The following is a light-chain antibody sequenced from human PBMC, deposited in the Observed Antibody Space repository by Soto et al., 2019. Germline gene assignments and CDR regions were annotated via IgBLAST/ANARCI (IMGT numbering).Light chain of an antibody. J-gene: IGKJ1*01. V-gene: IGKV1-5*03. CDR1: QNINIW. CDR3: QQYNGLPTWT. Sequence: DLPMTQSPSTLSASVGDRVTITCRASQNINIWLAWYPQKPGTAPKLLIYKASTLESGVRSRLICNGSGTDFTRNNSTLQPYDSATYYCQQYNGLPTWTFGQGTKVVMK. CDR2: KAS.